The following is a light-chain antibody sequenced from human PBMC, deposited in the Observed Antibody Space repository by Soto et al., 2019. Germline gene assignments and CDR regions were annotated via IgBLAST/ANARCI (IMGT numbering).Light chain of an antibody. CDR3: QQYYRAPPT. J-gene: IGKJ4*01. Sequence: DIVMTQSPDSLAVSLGERATINCKSSQSVLYSSNNKNDLAWYQQKPGQPPKLLVYWASTRESGVPDRFSCSGSGTDFTLTIRSLQAEDVAVYSCQQYYRAPPTFGGGTKVEIK. CDR2: WAS. V-gene: IGKV4-1*01. CDR1: QSVLYSSNNKND.